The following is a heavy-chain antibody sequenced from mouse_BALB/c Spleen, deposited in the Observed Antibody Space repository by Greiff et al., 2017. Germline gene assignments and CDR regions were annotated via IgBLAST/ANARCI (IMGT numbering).Heavy chain of an antibody. D-gene: IGHD1-2*01. CDR1: GYTFTDYN. CDR3: ARDYGQGVFAY. J-gene: IGHJ3*01. Sequence: EVKLMESGPELVKPGASVKIPCKASGYTFTDYNMDWVKQSHGKSLEWIGDINPNNGGTIYNQKFKGKATLTVDKSSSTAYMELRSLTSEDTAVYYCARDYGQGVFAYWGQGTLVTVSA. V-gene: IGHV1-18*01. CDR2: INPNNGGT.